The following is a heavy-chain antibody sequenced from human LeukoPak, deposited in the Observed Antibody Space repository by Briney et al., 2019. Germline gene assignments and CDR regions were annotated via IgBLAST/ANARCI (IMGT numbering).Heavy chain of an antibody. Sequence: ASVKVSCKASGYTFTSYGISWVRQAPGQGLEWMGWISAYNGNTNYAQKLQGRVTMTTDTSTSTAYMELRSLRSDDTAVYYCARDRGSGLRLGELFDWGQGALVTVSS. CDR1: GYTFTSYG. D-gene: IGHD3-16*01. CDR2: ISAYNGNT. CDR3: ARDRGSGLRLGELFD. V-gene: IGHV1-18*01. J-gene: IGHJ4*02.